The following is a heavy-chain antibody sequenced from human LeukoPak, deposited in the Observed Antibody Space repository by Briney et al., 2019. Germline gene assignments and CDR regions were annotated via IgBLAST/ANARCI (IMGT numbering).Heavy chain of an antibody. J-gene: IGHJ3*02. CDR2: VYYGGNT. CDR3: ARDPWDILTGYYNRGRNAFDI. D-gene: IGHD3-9*01. Sequence: SETLSLTCAVSGVSISSYYWSWIRQPPGKGLEWIGYVYYGGNTNYNPSLKSRVTISVDTSKNQFSLRVNSVTAADTAVYYCARDPWDILTGYYNRGRNAFDIWGQGTMVTVSS. V-gene: IGHV4-59*01. CDR1: GVSISSYY.